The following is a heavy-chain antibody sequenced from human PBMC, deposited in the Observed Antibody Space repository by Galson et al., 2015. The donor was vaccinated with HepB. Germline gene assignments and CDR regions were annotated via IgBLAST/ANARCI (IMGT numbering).Heavy chain of an antibody. V-gene: IGHV1-18*04. CDR3: ARVYGREWLVRVWRPFDY. D-gene: IGHD6-19*01. CDR1: GYTFTSYG. Sequence: SVKVSCKASGYTFTSYGISWVRQAPGQGLEWMGWISAYNGNTNYAQKLQGRVTMTTDTSTSTAYMELRSLRSDDTAVYYCARVYGREWLVRVWRPFDYWGQGTLVTVSS. J-gene: IGHJ4*02. CDR2: ISAYNGNT.